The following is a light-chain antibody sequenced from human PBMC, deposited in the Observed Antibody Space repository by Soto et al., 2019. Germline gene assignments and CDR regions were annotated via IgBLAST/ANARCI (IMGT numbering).Light chain of an antibody. Sequence: DVVMTQSPLSLPVTLGQPASISCRSSQSLVYSDGNTYLNWFQQRPGQSPRRLIYKVSNRDSGVPDRFSGSGSGSDFTLKISRVDSEDVGVYFCMQVIDCPLIFGPGTKVDIK. V-gene: IGKV2-30*01. J-gene: IGKJ3*01. CDR2: KVS. CDR1: QSLVYSDGNTY. CDR3: MQVIDCPLI.